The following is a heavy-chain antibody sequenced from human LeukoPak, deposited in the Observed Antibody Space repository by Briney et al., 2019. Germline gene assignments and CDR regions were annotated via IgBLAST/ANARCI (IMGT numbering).Heavy chain of an antibody. CDR3: ARHVPIADRPNAFEI. D-gene: IGHD6-6*01. J-gene: IGHJ3*02. Sequence: SETLSLTCAVSGGSISSSNWWSWVRQPPGKGLEWIGEIYHSGSTNYNPSLKSRVTISVDTSKNQFSLKLSSVTAADTAVYYCARHVPIADRPNAFEIWGHGTMVTVSS. CDR1: GGSISSSNW. V-gene: IGHV4-4*02. CDR2: IYHSGST.